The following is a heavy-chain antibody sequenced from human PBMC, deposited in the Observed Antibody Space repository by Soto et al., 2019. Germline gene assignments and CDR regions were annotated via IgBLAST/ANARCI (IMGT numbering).Heavy chain of an antibody. V-gene: IGHV3-30-3*01. Sequence: PGGSLRLSCAASGFTFSSYAMHWVRQAPGKGLEWVAVISYDGSNKYYADSVKGRFTISRDNSKNTLYLQMNSLRAEDTAVYYCARAEGKSSSSWYGSSPPYYYYGMDVWGQGTTVTVSS. CDR2: ISYDGSNK. J-gene: IGHJ6*02. CDR1: GFTFSSYA. CDR3: ARAEGKSSSSWYGSSPPYYYYGMDV. D-gene: IGHD6-13*01.